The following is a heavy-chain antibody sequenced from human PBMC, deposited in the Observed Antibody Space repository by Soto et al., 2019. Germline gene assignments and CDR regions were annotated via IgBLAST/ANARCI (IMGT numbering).Heavy chain of an antibody. J-gene: IGHJ4*02. CDR3: AASYSGP. CDR1: GGSISSDDYY. Sequence: PSETLSLTCTVSGGSISSDDYYWSWIRQPPGKGLEWIGYIYYTETTHYNPSLKSRITISTDTSKNQFSLKLTSVTAADTAVYYCAASYSGPWGQGTLVTVSS. D-gene: IGHD4-4*01. V-gene: IGHV4-30-4*01. CDR2: IYYTETT.